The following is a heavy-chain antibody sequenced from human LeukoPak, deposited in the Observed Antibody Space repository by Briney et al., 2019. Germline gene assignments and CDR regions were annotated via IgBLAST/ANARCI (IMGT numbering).Heavy chain of an antibody. V-gene: IGHV1-18*01. Sequence: GASVKVSCKASGYTFTSYGISWVRQAPGQGLEWMGWISAYNGNTNYAQKLQGRVTMTTDTSTSTAYMELRSLRSDDTAVYYCAKDLIVVVPAAKDYWGQGTLVTVSS. J-gene: IGHJ4*02. CDR3: AKDLIVVVPAAKDY. CDR2: ISAYNGNT. CDR1: GYTFTSYG. D-gene: IGHD2-2*01.